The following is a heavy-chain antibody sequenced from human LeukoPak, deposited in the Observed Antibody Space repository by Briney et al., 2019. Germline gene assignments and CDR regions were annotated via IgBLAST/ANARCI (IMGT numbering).Heavy chain of an antibody. V-gene: IGHV1-69*13. CDR3: ARESGSYEAYFDY. CDR2: IFPIFATA. CDR1: GGTFISYA. J-gene: IGHJ4*02. Sequence: SVTVSFKSSGGTFISYAISWVRQAPGQGLEWMGRIFPIFATANYARKFQGRVTITADESTSTAYMELSSLRSEDTAVFYCARESGSYEAYFDYWGQGTLVTVSS. D-gene: IGHD1-26*01.